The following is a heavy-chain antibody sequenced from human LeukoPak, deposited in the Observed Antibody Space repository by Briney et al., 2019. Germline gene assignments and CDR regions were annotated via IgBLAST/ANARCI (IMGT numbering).Heavy chain of an antibody. CDR1: GGSISSYY. V-gene: IGHV4-59*01. CDR2: IYYSGST. J-gene: IGHJ4*02. D-gene: IGHD3-10*01. Sequence: SETLSLTCTVSGGSISSYYWSWIRQPPGKGLEWIGYIYYSGSTNYNPSLKSRVTISVDTSKNQFSLKLSSVTAADTAVYYCARDSRRGDFDYWGQGTLVTVSS. CDR3: ARDSRRGDFDY.